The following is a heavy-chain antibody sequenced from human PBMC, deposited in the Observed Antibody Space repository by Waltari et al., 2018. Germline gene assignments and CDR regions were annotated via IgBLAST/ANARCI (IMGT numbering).Heavy chain of an antibody. V-gene: IGHV1-69*10. Sequence: QFRLVPSGAAVKKSGSSVRVSCMASGGTFNHYAITWGRQAPGQGLEWMGGITPMIEPANLAKTFQGRVTLTADRSTNTVSMELSSLTSEDTAVYYCARGSRRVGPTDAFDFWGQGTMVIV. CDR3: ARGSRRVGPTDAFDF. J-gene: IGHJ3*01. D-gene: IGHD1-26*01. CDR1: GGTFNHYA. CDR2: ITPMIEPA.